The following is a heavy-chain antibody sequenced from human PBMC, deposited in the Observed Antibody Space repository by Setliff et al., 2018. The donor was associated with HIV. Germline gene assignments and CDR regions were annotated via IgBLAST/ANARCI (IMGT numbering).Heavy chain of an antibody. Sequence: SEALSLTCTVSGGSISSHYWSWIRQPPGKGLEWIGYIYYSGSTNYNPSLKSRVTISVDTSKTQFSRRLSSVTAADTAVYYCASFPRQLLTGAAAYFDYWGQGTLVTVSS. CDR2: IYYSGST. V-gene: IGHV4-59*11. J-gene: IGHJ4*02. CDR3: ASFPRQLLTGAAAYFDY. CDR1: GGSISSHY. D-gene: IGHD5-18*01.